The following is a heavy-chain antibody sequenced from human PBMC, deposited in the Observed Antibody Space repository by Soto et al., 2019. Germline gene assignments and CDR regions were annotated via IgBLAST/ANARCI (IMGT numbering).Heavy chain of an antibody. CDR2: IKSKTDGGTT. Sequence: GGSLRLSCAASGFTFSNAWMSWVRQAPGKGLEWVGRIKSKTDGGTTDYAAPVKGRFTISRDDSKNTLYLQMNSLKTEDTAVYYCTTGLGVHLGELSLLYFDYWGQGTLVTVSS. D-gene: IGHD3-16*02. CDR1: GFTFSNAW. V-gene: IGHV3-15*01. CDR3: TTGLGVHLGELSLLYFDY. J-gene: IGHJ4*02.